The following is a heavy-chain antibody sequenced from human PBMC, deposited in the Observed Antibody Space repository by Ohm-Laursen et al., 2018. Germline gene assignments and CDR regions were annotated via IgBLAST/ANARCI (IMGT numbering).Heavy chain of an antibody. D-gene: IGHD2-2*02. CDR3: ARNTDY. CDR2: IRDDGSDK. CDR1: GFMFSTSW. V-gene: IGHV3-7*01. J-gene: IGHJ4*02. Sequence: SLRLSCTASGFMFSTSWMIWVCQAPGKRLEWVAAIRDDGSDKYYVDSVKGRFTISRDNAKNSLFLQMNSLRAEDTAVYYCARNTDYWGQGTLVTVSS.